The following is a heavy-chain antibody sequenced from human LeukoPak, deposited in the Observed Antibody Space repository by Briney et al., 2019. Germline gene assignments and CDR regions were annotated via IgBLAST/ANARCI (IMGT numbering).Heavy chain of an antibody. CDR3: ARARYSDF. CDR1: GFTFSNYW. J-gene: IGHJ4*02. CDR2: IKEDGSEK. Sequence: GGSLRLSCVASGFTFSNYWMTWDRQAPGKGLEWVANIKEDGSEKNYADSVKGRFTISRDNAKNSLYLQMNSLRGEDTAVYYCARARYSDFWGQGTLVTVSS. V-gene: IGHV3-7*01.